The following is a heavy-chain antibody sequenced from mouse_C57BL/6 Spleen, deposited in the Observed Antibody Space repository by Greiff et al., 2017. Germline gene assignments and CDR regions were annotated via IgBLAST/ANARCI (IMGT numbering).Heavy chain of an antibody. CDR2: IDPSDSYT. J-gene: IGHJ3*01. V-gene: IGHV1-69*01. CDR3: ARSFYDGYGAY. D-gene: IGHD2-3*01. CDR1: GYTFTSYW. Sequence: QVQLQQPGAELVMPGASVKLSCKASGYTFTSYWMHWVKQRPGQGLEWIGEIDPSDSYTNYNQQFKGKSTLTVDKSSSTAYMQLSSLTSEDSAVYYCARSFYDGYGAYWGQGTLVTVSA.